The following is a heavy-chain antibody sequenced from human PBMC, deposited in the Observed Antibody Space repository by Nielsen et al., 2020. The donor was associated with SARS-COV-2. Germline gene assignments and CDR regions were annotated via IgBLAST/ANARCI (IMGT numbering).Heavy chain of an antibody. CDR2: IYYSGST. V-gene: IGHV4-59*08. CDR3: ARHYSVFGVVAYFDY. J-gene: IGHJ4*02. Sequence: SETLSLTCTVSGGSISFYYWSWIRQPPGKGLEWIGYIYYSGSTNYNPSLKSRVTISVDTSKNQFSLKLSSVTAADTAVYYCARHYSVFGVVAYFDYWGQGTLVTVSS. CDR1: GGSISFYY. D-gene: IGHD3-3*01.